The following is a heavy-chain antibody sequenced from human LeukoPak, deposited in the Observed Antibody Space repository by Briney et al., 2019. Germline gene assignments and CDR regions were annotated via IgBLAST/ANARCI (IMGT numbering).Heavy chain of an antibody. CDR1: GGSISSSRYY. CDR3: ARRVGQNFERPGDDAFDI. Sequence: SETLSLTCTVSGGSISSSRYYWGWIRQPPGKGLEWIGSIYYSGSTYYNPSLKSRVTISVDTSKNQFSLKLSSVTAADTAVYYCARRVGQNFERPGDDAFDIWGQGTMVTVSS. CDR2: IYYSGST. V-gene: IGHV4-39*01. J-gene: IGHJ3*02. D-gene: IGHD3-16*01.